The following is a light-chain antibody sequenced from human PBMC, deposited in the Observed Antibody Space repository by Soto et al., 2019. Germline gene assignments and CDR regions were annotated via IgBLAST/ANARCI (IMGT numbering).Light chain of an antibody. CDR3: QQRSNWPLT. V-gene: IGKV3-11*01. CDR2: DAS. J-gene: IGKJ4*01. CDR1: QSVSSY. Sequence: EIVLTQSPATLSLSPGERATLSCRASQSVSSYLAWYQQKRGQAPRLLIYDASNRATGIPARFSGSGSGTDFSLIISSLEPEDFAVYYCQQRSNWPLTFGGGTKVEIK.